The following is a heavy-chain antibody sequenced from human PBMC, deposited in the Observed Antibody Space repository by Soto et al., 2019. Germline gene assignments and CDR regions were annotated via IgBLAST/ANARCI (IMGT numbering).Heavy chain of an antibody. CDR3: AKDLYYDSSGYYYGISFDY. CDR1: GFTFSSYA. J-gene: IGHJ4*02. D-gene: IGHD3-22*01. V-gene: IGHV3-23*01. Sequence: AGSLRLSCAASGFTFSSYAMSWVRQAPGKGLEWVSAISGSGGSTYYADSVKGRFTISRDNSKNTLYLQMNSLRAEDTAVYYCAKDLYYDSSGYYYGISFDYWGQGTLVTVS. CDR2: ISGSGGST.